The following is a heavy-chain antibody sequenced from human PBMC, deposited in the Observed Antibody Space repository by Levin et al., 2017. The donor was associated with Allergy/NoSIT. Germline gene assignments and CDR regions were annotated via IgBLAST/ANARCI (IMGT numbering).Heavy chain of an antibody. Sequence: AASVKVSCKGSGYNFASHWIGWVRQLPGKGLEWMGIIYPGDSDSRYSPSFQGQVTISVDKSISTAYLQWSSLQASDTAMYYSASHRVVAIRHDVFDIWGQGTMVTVSS. CDR2: IYPGDSDS. CDR1: GYNFASHW. D-gene: IGHD2-15*01. V-gene: IGHV5-51*01. J-gene: IGHJ3*02. CDR3: ASHRVVAIRHDVFDI.